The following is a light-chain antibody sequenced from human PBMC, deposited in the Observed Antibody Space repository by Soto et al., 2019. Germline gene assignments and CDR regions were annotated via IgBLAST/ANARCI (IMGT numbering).Light chain of an antibody. CDR3: QPYNNWPLT. CDR1: QSVNSN. Sequence: EIVMTQPPATLSVSPGERATLTCRASQSVNSNLAWYQHKPGQTPRLLIYDTSTRATGVPARFSGSRSGPEFTLTINSLQSEDFAIYYCQPYNNWPLTFGGGTKVDIK. CDR2: DTS. V-gene: IGKV3-15*01. J-gene: IGKJ4*01.